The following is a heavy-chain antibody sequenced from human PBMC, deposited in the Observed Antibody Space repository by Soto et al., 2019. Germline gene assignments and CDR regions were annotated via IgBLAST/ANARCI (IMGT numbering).Heavy chain of an antibody. J-gene: IGHJ4*02. CDR1: GFTFSSYE. D-gene: IGHD2-2*01. V-gene: IGHV3-48*03. CDR2: ISSGGDSS. CDR3: ARVYCSTTSCHVQAFDS. Sequence: EVQLVESGGGLAQPGGSVRLSCAASGFTFSSYEMNWVRQAPGKTLEWVSYISSGGDSSYYADSVKGRFTISRDNAKNSLSRQRNSLRFEDTAVYYCARVYCSTTSCHVQAFDSWGQGTLVTVSS.